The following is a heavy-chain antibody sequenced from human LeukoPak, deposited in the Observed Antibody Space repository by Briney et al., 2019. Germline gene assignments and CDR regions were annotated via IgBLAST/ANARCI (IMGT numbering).Heavy chain of an antibody. CDR3: SRDGAAGDDSAFDI. J-gene: IGHJ3*02. D-gene: IGHD3-22*01. CDR2: IRRGTNGYTT. CDR1: GFTFSDYI. Sequence: GGSLRLSCTGSGFTFSDYILDWVRQAPGKGLEWLGRIRRGTNGYTTEYAASVKGRFTISRDDSKNSLYLHMNSLKIEDTAMYHCSRDGAAGDDSAFDIWGQGTMVTVSS. V-gene: IGHV3-72*01.